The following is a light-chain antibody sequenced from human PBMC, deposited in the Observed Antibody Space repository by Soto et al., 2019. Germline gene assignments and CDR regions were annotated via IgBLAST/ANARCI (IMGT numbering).Light chain of an antibody. V-gene: IGKV3-15*01. CDR3: QQYNKWPPWT. CDR2: AAS. CDR1: QSVGSN. Sequence: EIVMTQSPATRSVSPGERATLSCRASQSVGSNLVWYQQKPGQAPRLLIYAASTRATGIPARFSGSGSGTEFTLSISSLQSEDVAVYYCQQYNKWPPWTFGQGTKVEIK. J-gene: IGKJ1*01.